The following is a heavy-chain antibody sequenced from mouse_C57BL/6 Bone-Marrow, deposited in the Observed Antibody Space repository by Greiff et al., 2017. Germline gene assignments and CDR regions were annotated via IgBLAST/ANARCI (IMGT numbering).Heavy chain of an antibody. V-gene: IGHV1-61*01. Sequence: QVQLKQPGAELVRPGSSVKLSCKASGYTFTSYWMDWVNQRPGQGLEWIGNIYPSGSETHYHQTFKDQVTLTVDKSSSTAYMQLSSLTSEDSAVYYCARDYGSSLDYWGKGTTLTVSS. CDR2: IYPSGSET. D-gene: IGHD1-1*01. CDR1: GYTFTSYW. CDR3: ARDYGSSLDY. J-gene: IGHJ2*01.